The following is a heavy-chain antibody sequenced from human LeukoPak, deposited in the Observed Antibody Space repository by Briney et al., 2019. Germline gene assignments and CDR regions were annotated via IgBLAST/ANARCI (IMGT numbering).Heavy chain of an antibody. CDR2: IYSSGST. D-gene: IGHD2-2*01. Sequence: SQILSLTCTVSGGSISSGGYYWSWIRQHPGKGLEWSGYIYSSGSTYYNPSLTSRVPISVDTSKTQFSLKLSSVTAADTAVYSCARASSPSWPFDYWGQGTLVTVSS. J-gene: IGHJ4*02. CDR1: GGSISSGGYY. CDR3: ARASSPSWPFDY. V-gene: IGHV4-31*03.